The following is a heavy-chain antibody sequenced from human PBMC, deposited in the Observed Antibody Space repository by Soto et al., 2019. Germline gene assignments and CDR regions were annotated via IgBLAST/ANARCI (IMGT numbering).Heavy chain of an antibody. D-gene: IGHD5-12*01. V-gene: IGHV3-11*06. Sequence: PGGSLRLSCAASGFTFSDYYMSWIRQAPGKGLEWVSYISSSSSYTNYADSVKGRFTISRDNAKNSLYLQMNSLRAEDTAVYYCARAVATIRHYFDYWGQGTLVTVSS. CDR2: ISSSSSYT. CDR1: GFTFSDYY. CDR3: ARAVATIRHYFDY. J-gene: IGHJ4*02.